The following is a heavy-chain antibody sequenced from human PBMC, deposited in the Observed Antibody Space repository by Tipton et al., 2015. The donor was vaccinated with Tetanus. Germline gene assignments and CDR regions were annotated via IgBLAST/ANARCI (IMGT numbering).Heavy chain of an antibody. CDR1: GGPVSSSNW. Sequence: SLRLSCDVSGGPVSSSNWWSWVRQAPGKGLEWIGEIYYSGTTNYNPSLKSRVTISTDKSKNQVSLRLNSVTAADTAVYFCARTRDYCYGMDVWGQGTTVTVSS. CDR3: ARTRDYCYGMDV. CDR2: IYYSGTT. V-gene: IGHV4-4*01. J-gene: IGHJ6*02.